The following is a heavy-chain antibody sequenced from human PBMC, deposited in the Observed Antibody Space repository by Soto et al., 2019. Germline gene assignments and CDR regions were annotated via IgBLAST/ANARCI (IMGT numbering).Heavy chain of an antibody. J-gene: IGHJ6*02. V-gene: IGHV3-33*01. Sequence: QEQLVESGGGVVQPGKSLRLSCAASRFTFSSYAMNWVRQAPGRGLEWVALIWYDGNNKNYADSVKGRFTISRDNSRNTLYLQMTSLRVEDTAVYYCARALLYYSLPYFRYGMDVWGQGTTVTVSS. D-gene: IGHD4-4*01. CDR1: RFTFSSYA. CDR2: IWYDGNNK. CDR3: ARALLYYSLPYFRYGMDV.